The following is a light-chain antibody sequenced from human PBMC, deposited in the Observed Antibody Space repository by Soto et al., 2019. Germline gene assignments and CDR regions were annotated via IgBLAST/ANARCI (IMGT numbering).Light chain of an antibody. Sequence: QSVLTQPASVSGSPGQSITISCTGTSSDVGGYNYVSWYQQHPGKAPKVMIYEVSNRPSGVSNRFSGSKSGNTASLTISGLQAEDEAHYYCSSYTSNNVWVFGGGTKVTVL. CDR1: SSDVGGYNY. V-gene: IGLV2-14*01. CDR2: EVS. J-gene: IGLJ3*02. CDR3: SSYTSNNVWV.